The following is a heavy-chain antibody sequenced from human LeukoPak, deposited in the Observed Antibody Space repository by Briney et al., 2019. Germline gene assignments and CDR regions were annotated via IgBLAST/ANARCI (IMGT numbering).Heavy chain of an antibody. CDR3: ARDGDPYYYDSSGYQNFDY. J-gene: IGHJ4*02. CDR2: ISSSGSTI. D-gene: IGHD3-22*01. Sequence: GGSLRLSCAASGFTFSDYYMSWIRQAPGKGLEWVSYISSSGSTIYYADSVKGRFTISRDNAKNSLYLQMNNLRAEDTAVYYCARDGDPYYYDSSGYQNFDYWGQGTLVTVSS. CDR1: GFTFSDYY. V-gene: IGHV3-11*04.